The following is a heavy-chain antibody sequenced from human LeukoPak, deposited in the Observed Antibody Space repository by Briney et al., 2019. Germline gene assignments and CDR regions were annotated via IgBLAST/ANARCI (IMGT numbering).Heavy chain of an antibody. D-gene: IGHD1-14*01. V-gene: IGHV1-8*03. Sequence: ASVKVSCKASGYTFTSYDMNWVRQAPGEGLEGMGWMNPNSGNTDYAQKFKGRVTITRNTSISTAYMELSSLRSEDTAVYYCATYPEADYWGQGTLVTVSS. J-gene: IGHJ4*02. CDR1: GYTFTSYD. CDR2: MNPNSGNT. CDR3: ATYPEADY.